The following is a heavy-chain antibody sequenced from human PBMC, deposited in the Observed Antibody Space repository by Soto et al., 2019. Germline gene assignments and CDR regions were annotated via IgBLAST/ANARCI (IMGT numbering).Heavy chain of an antibody. J-gene: IGHJ5*02. D-gene: IGHD5-18*01. V-gene: IGHV3-23*01. CDR3: AKHQWIQLWTAVDP. Sequence: EVQLLESGGGLVQPGGSLRLSCAASGFTFSSYAMSCVRQAPGKGLEWVSAISGSGGSTYYADSVKGRFTISSDNSKNTLYLQMNSLRAEDTAVYYCAKHQWIQLWTAVDPWGQGTLVTVSS. CDR2: ISGSGGST. CDR1: GFTFSSYA.